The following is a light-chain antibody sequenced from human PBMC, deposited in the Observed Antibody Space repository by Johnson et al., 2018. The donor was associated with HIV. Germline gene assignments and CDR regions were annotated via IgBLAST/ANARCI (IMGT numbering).Light chain of an antibody. CDR2: ENN. CDR1: SSNIGNNY. V-gene: IGLV1-51*02. CDR3: GTWDSSLSAGEV. J-gene: IGLJ1*01. Sequence: QSVLTQSPSVSAAPGQKVTISCSGSSSNIGNNYVSWYQQLPGTAPKLLIYENNKRPSGIPDRFSGSKSGTSATLGITGLQTGDEADYYCGTWDSSLSAGEVFGTGTKVPVL.